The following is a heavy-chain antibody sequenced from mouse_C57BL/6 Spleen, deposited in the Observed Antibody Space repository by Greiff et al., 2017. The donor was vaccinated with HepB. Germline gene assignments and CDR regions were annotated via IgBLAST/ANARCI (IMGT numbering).Heavy chain of an antibody. V-gene: IGHV1-61*01. Sequence: VQLQQSGAELVRPGSSVKLSCKASGYTFTSYWMDWVKQRPGQGLEWIGNIYPSDSETHYNQKFKDKATLTVDKSSSTAYMQLSSLTSEDSAVYYCARDYGSKVGWYFDVWGTGTTVTVSS. D-gene: IGHD1-1*01. CDR2: IYPSDSET. CDR1: GYTFTSYW. J-gene: IGHJ1*03. CDR3: ARDYGSKVGWYFDV.